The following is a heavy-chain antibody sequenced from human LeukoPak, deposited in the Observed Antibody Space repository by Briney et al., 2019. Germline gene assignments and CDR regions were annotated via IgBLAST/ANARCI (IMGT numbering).Heavy chain of an antibody. CDR3: TTSGTYRLDY. CDR2: INTAGGSI. D-gene: IGHD1-26*01. J-gene: IGHJ4*02. Sequence: GGSLRLSCAASGFTFSSYNMNWVRQAPGKGLEWVSSINTAGGSIFYADSVKGRFTISRDNAKNSLYLQMNSLRAEDTAVYYCTTSGTYRLDYWGQGSLVTVSS. V-gene: IGHV3-48*01. CDR1: GFTFSSYN.